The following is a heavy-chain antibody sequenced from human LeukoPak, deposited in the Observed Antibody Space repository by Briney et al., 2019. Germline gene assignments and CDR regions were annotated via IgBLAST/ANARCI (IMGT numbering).Heavy chain of an antibody. D-gene: IGHD3-3*01. CDR3: ARAGLTYYDFWSGYPYYMDV. CDR1: GFTFSSYW. V-gene: IGHV3-7*01. J-gene: IGHJ6*03. CDR2: IKQDGSEK. Sequence: SGGSLRLSCAASGFTFSSYWMSWVRQAPGKGLEWAANIKQDGSEKYYVDSVKGRFTISRDNAKNSLYLQMNSLRAEDTAVYYCARAGLTYYDFWSGYPYYMDVWGKGTTVTVSS.